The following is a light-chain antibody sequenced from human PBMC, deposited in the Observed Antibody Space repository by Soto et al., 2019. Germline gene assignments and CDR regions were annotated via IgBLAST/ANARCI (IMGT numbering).Light chain of an antibody. CDR1: SGHSSYI. CDR3: ETWGSNTRV. J-gene: IGLJ3*02. V-gene: IGLV4-60*02. Sequence: QSVLTQSSSASAALGSSVKLTCTLSSGHSSYIIAWHQQQPGKAPRYLMKLEGSGSYNKGSGVPDRFSGSSSGADRYLTISNLQFEDEADYYSETWGSNTRVFGGGTKVTVL. CDR2: LEGSGSY.